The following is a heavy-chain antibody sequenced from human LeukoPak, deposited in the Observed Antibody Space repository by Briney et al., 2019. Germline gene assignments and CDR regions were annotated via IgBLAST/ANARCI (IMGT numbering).Heavy chain of an antibody. D-gene: IGHD3-22*01. CDR1: GFTFEVTT. CDR2: STSSSHL. V-gene: IGHV3-69-1*01. J-gene: IGHJ4*02. CDR3: AKDTYYFESIGSPRPALNDN. Sequence: RGGALRLSFAASGFTFEVTTVNWVRQARGKGLEWVSSSTSSSHLCYADAGRGRFTVSRANATNSLYLQMNSLRAEDTAVYYCAKDTYYFESIGSPRPALNDNWGQGTLVTVSS.